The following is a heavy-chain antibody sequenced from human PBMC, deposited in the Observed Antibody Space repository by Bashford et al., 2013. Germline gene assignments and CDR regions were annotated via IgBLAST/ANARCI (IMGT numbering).Heavy chain of an antibody. J-gene: IGHJ6*02. CDR1: GFTFSSYG. D-gene: IGHD6-13*01. Sequence: GSLRLSCAASGFTFSSYGMHWVRQAPGKGLEWVAVISSSGGSTFYADTVKGRFTISRDNAKNSLYLQMNSLRAEDTALYYCAKGPGIAAAGTGSYYGMDVWGQGTTVTVSS. CDR3: AKGPGIAAAGTGSYYGMDV. CDR2: ISSSGGST. V-gene: IGHV3-NL1*01.